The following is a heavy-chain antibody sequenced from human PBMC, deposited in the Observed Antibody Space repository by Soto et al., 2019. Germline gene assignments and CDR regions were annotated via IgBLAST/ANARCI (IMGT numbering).Heavy chain of an antibody. V-gene: IGHV1-69*12. J-gene: IGHJ6*02. CDR3: ARDNDRPQLGGNYYYILDV. D-gene: IGHD1-1*01. CDR1: GGTFRNSA. Sequence: QVQLEQSGAAVKKPGSSVKLSCKASGGTFRNSAISWVRQAPGQGLEWMGGIMPIFRTPDYAQQFQGGVTITADESSNPASMELSRLRSDDTAVYYCARDNDRPQLGGNYYYILDVWGHGTTVTVSS. CDR2: IMPIFRTP.